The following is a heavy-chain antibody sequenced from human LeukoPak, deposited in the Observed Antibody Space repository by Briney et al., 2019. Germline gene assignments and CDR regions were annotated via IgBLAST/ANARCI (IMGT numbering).Heavy chain of an antibody. CDR2: FDPEDGET. Sequence: ASVKVSCKVPEYTLTELSMHWVRQAPGKGLEWMGGFDPEDGETIYAQKFQGRVTMTEDTSTDTAYMELSSLRSEDTAVYYCATSPVVTRGYFDYWGQGTLVTVSS. V-gene: IGHV1-24*01. D-gene: IGHD4-23*01. J-gene: IGHJ4*02. CDR3: ATSPVVTRGYFDY. CDR1: EYTLTELS.